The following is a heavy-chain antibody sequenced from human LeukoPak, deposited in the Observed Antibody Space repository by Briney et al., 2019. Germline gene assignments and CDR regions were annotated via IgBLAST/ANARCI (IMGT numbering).Heavy chain of an antibody. V-gene: IGHV4-39*07. CDR3: ARGGVTGAPNWFDP. J-gene: IGHJ5*02. Sequence: SETLSLTCTVSGGSITSSTYYWGWIRQPPGRGLEWIGIIYYTGNTHYNPSLKSRVTISGDTSKNQLSLRLSSVTAADTAVYYCARGGVTGAPNWFDPWGQGTLVTVSS. CDR2: IYYTGNT. D-gene: IGHD2-21*02. CDR1: GGSITSSTYY.